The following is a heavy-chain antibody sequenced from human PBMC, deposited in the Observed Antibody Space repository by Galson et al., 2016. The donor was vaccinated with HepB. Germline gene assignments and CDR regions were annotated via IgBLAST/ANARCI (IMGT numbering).Heavy chain of an antibody. CDR3: AAGNYVVVD. CDR1: AFSFSSFA. Sequence: SLRLSCAASAFSFSSFAMTWVRQAPGKGLEWVSLIYSGGRTDYADSVKVRFTISRDNSKNTLYLQMNSLRAEDTAVYYCAAGNYVVVDWGQGTLVTVSS. V-gene: IGHV3-53*01. CDR2: IYSGGRT. J-gene: IGHJ4*02. D-gene: IGHD2-15*01.